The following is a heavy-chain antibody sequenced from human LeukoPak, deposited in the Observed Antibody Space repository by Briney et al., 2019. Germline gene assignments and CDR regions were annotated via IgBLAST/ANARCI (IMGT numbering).Heavy chain of an antibody. CDR3: AKRGFYDGSGRFYFDN. Sequence: PGRSLRLSCAASGFTFTSCAMSWVRQAPGKGLEWVSTISASGGSTYYADSVKGRFTISRDNSKNTLYLQLNSLRAEDTAIYYCAKRGFYDGSGRFYFDNWGQGTLVTVSS. CDR2: ISASGGST. CDR1: GFTFTSCA. V-gene: IGHV3-23*01. D-gene: IGHD3-22*01. J-gene: IGHJ4*02.